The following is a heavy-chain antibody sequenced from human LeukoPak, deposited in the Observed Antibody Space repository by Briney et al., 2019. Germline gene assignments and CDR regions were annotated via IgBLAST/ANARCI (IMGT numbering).Heavy chain of an antibody. CDR1: GFTVSSNY. Sequence: GGSLRLSCAASGFTVSSNYMSWVRQAPGKGLEWVSVIYSGDSTYYADSVKGRFTISRDNSKNTLYLQMNSLRAEDTAVYYCAVGRWLQFFDYWGQGTLVTVSS. CDR3: AVGRWLQFFDY. CDR2: IYSGDST. V-gene: IGHV3-53*01. J-gene: IGHJ4*02. D-gene: IGHD5-24*01.